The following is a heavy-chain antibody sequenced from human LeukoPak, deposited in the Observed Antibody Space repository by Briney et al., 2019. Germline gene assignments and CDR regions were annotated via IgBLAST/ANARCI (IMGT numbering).Heavy chain of an antibody. J-gene: IGHJ4*02. CDR2: INSDGSST. CDR1: GFTFSSYW. CDR3: ARVRVATIDSEVDY. Sequence: GSLRLSCAASGFTFSSYWMHWVRQAPGKGLVWVSRINSDGSSTSYADSVKGRFTISRDNAKNALYLQMNSLRAEDTAVYYCARVRVATIDSEVDYWGQGTLVTVSS. V-gene: IGHV3-74*01. D-gene: IGHD5-12*01.